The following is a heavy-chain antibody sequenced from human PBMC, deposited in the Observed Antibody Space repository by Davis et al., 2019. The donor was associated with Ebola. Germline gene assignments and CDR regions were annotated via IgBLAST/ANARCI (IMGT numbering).Heavy chain of an antibody. CDR1: GYRFTSYY. Sequence: ASVKVSCKASGYRFTSYYMHWVRQAPGQRLEWMGIINPITGGTSYAQNFQVRVNMTRDTSTSTVYMELSSLRSEDTATYFCARDFDGGNYYFDYWGPGTPVTVSS. V-gene: IGHV1-46*01. D-gene: IGHD3-9*01. CDR2: INPITGGT. J-gene: IGHJ4*02. CDR3: ARDFDGGNYYFDY.